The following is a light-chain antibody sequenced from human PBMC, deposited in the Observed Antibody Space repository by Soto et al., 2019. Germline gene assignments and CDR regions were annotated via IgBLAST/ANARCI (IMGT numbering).Light chain of an antibody. Sequence: QSALTQPRSVSGSPGQSITISCTGTSSDVGGYNYVSWYQQHPGKAPKLMIYDVSKRPSGVPDRFSGSKSGNTASLTISGLQAEDEATYYCQSYDTRLSGSVFGGGTKVTVL. CDR3: QSYDTRLSGSV. CDR2: DVS. V-gene: IGLV2-11*01. J-gene: IGLJ3*02. CDR1: SSDVGGYNY.